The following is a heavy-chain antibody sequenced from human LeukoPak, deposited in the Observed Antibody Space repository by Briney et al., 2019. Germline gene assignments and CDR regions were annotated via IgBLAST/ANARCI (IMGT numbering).Heavy chain of an antibody. Sequence: GASVKVSCKASGYTFSDYYMHWVRQAPGQGLEWMGWVSPNSGDRKYTQKFQGRVTMTRDTSISTAYMELSSLRSEDTAVYYCARVRPGYYGSGSYLTYWGQGTLVTVSS. CDR1: GYTFSDYY. J-gene: IGHJ4*02. V-gene: IGHV1-2*02. CDR3: ARVRPGYYGSGSYLTY. D-gene: IGHD3-10*01. CDR2: VSPNSGDR.